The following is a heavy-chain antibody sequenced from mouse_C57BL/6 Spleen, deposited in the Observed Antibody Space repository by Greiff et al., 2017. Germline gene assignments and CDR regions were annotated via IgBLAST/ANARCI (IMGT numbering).Heavy chain of an antibody. J-gene: IGHJ1*03. CDR3: ARAYGSSYLYFDV. Sequence: DVHLVESGGGLVKPGGSLELSCAASGFTFSDYGMHWVRQAPEKGLEWVAYISSGSSTIYYADTVKGRFTISRDNAKNTLFLQMTSLRSEDTAMYYCARAYGSSYLYFDVWGTGTTVTVSS. D-gene: IGHD1-1*01. CDR1: GFTFSDYG. CDR2: ISSGSSTI. V-gene: IGHV5-17*01.